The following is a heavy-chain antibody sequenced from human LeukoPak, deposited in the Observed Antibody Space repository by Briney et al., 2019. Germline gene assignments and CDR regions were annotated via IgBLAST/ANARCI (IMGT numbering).Heavy chain of an antibody. CDR2: IIPIFGTA. J-gene: IGHJ4*02. CDR3: ARDILALEGDYLFDY. D-gene: IGHD4-17*01. Sequence: SVKVSCKASGGTFSSYAISWVRQAPGQGLGGVGRIIPIFGTANYAQKFQGRVTITTDESTSTAYMELSSLRSEDTAVYYCARDILALEGDYLFDYWGQGTLVTVSS. V-gene: IGHV1-69*05. CDR1: GGTFSSYA.